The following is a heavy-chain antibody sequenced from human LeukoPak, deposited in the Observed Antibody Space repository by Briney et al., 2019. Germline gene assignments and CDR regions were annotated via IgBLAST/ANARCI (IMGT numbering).Heavy chain of an antibody. J-gene: IGHJ6*02. CDR2: IKQDGSEK. Sequence: GGSLRLSCVASGFTLSNYWMSWVRQAPGMGLEWVASIKQDGSEKNYVDSVKGRFTISRDNSKNTLYLQMNSLRAEDTAVYYCAKEDPDSYGMDVWGQGTTVTVSS. CDR1: GFTLSNYW. CDR3: AKEDPDSYGMDV. V-gene: IGHV3-7*03.